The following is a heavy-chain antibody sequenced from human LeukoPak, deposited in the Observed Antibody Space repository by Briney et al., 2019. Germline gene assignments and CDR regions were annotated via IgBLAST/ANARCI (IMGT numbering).Heavy chain of an antibody. CDR2: IYYSGST. D-gene: IGHD2-2*01. V-gene: IGHV4-39*07. Sequence: SETLSLTCTVSGGSISSSSYYWGWIRQPPGKGLEWIGSIYYSGSTYYNPSLKSRVTISVDTSKNQFSLKLSSVTAADTAVYYCARGLPATAVNFDYWGQGTLVTVSS. CDR3: ARGLPATAVNFDY. CDR1: GGSISSSSYY. J-gene: IGHJ4*02.